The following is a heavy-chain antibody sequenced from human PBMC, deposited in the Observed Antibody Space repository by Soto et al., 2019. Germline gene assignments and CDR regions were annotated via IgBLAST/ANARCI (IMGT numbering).Heavy chain of an antibody. J-gene: IGHJ4*02. D-gene: IGHD4-17*01. Sequence: PGGSLSLSCSASGFPFSSYAMHWVRQAPGKGLEWVGRIKNKANKYTTEYAASVKGRFTISRDDSKNSLYLQMNSLKAEDTAMYYCATPTATTDYWGQGTLVTVSS. CDR2: IKNKANKYTT. CDR1: GFPFSSYA. CDR3: ATPTATTDY. V-gene: IGHV3-72*01.